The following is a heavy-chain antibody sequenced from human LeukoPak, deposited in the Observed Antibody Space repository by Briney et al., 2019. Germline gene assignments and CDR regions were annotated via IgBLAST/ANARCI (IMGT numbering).Heavy chain of an antibody. CDR3: AKESSPTYGFHWYFDL. CDR2: IIGGGRST. Sequence: GGSLRLSCAASGFTFSNHAMSWISQAPGKGLEWVSGIIGGGRSTYYTDSVTVRFTISRDTSKNTLYLQMNSLRVEDAAIYYCAKESSPTYGFHWYFDLWGRGTLVTVSS. CDR1: GFTFSNHA. D-gene: IGHD3-10*01. V-gene: IGHV3-23*01. J-gene: IGHJ2*01.